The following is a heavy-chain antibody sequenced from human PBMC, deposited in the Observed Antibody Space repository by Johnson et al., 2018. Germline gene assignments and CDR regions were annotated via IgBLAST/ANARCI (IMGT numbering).Heavy chain of an antibody. J-gene: IGHJ6*03. D-gene: IGHD3-10*01. CDR3: TRQQKVRGVIYYMDV. CDR1: GFTFSGSA. CDR2: IRSKANSYAT. V-gene: IGHV3-73*01. Sequence: VQLVESGGGLVQPGGSLKLSCAASGFTFSGSAMHWVRQASGKGLEWVGRIRSKANSYATAYAASVKGRFTISRDDAKNTAFLQMKSLKTEDTAVYYWTRQQKVRGVIYYMDVWGKGTPVTVS.